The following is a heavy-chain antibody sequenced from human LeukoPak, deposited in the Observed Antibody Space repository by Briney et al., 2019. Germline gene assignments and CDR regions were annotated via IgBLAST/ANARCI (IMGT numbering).Heavy chain of an antibody. CDR1: GGTFSSYA. J-gene: IGHJ6*03. CDR3: ARGYSGCDSRGHHYYYMDV. Sequence: ASVKVSCKASGGTFSSYAISWVRQAPGQGLEWMGGIIPIFGTANYAQKFQGRVTITADKSTSTAYMELSSLRSEDTAVYYCARGYSGCDSRGHHYYYMDVWGKGTTVTVSS. D-gene: IGHD5-12*01. CDR2: IIPIFGTA. V-gene: IGHV1-69*06.